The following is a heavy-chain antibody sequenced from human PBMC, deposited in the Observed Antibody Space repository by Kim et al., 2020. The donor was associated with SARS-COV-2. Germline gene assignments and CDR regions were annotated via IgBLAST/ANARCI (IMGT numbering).Heavy chain of an antibody. J-gene: IGHJ5*02. Sequence: KGRFTISRENAKNSLYLQMNSLRAEDTAVYYCARDLHYYDSSGYYNWFDPWGQGTLVTVSS. V-gene: IGHV3-11*06. D-gene: IGHD3-22*01. CDR3: ARDLHYYDSSGYYNWFDP.